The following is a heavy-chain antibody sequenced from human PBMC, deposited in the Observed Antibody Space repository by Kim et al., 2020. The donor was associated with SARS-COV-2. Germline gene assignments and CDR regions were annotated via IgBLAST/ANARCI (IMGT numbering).Heavy chain of an antibody. CDR3: AAPTYYYDSSGFP. J-gene: IGHJ5*02. V-gene: IGHV1-3*01. D-gene: IGHD3-22*01. Sequence: YSQKFQGRVTITRDTSASTAYMELSSLRSEDTAVYYCAAPTYYYDSSGFPWGQGTLVTVSS.